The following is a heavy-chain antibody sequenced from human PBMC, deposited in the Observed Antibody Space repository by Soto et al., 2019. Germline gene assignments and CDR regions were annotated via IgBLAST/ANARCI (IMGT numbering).Heavy chain of an antibody. Sequence: VGSLRLSFAASGFTFSSYRMNWVRQAPLRGLEWVSSISTSSSYIYYTESVKGRFTISRDNAKSSLYLQMNSLRAEDTAVYYCATGGGISSVWTGNDYWGQGTLATDSS. D-gene: IGHD3-10*01. CDR3: ATGGGISSVWTGNDY. CDR1: GFTFSSYR. CDR2: ISTSSSYI. J-gene: IGHJ4*02. V-gene: IGHV3-21*01.